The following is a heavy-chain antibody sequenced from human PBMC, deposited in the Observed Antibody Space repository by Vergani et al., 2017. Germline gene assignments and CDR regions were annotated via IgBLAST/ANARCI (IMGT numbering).Heavy chain of an antibody. V-gene: IGHV1-46*03. Sequence: QVQLVQSGAEVKKPGASVRLSCKASGYTFTTYFMHWVRQAPGQGLEWMGILNPSDGSTTYAQNFQGRVTMTRDTSTSTVYMELSSLGSEDTAVYYCARYTNPSGDTFDLWGQGTRLTVSS. CDR1: GYTFTTYF. J-gene: IGHJ3*01. D-gene: IGHD6-6*01. CDR2: LNPSDGST. CDR3: ARYTNPSGDTFDL.